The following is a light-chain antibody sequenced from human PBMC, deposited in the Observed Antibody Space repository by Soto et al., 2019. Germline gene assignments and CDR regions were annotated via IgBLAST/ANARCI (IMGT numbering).Light chain of an antibody. CDR2: RGS. V-gene: IGKV3-20*01. J-gene: IGKJ1*01. CDR3: QDYGTSAPWT. CDR1: QNIRGNE. Sequence: EVVLTQSPGTLSLSPGERATLSCRASQNIRGNELAWYQQKPGQAPRLLIYRGSSRATGIPDRFSGRGSGTDVTLPISRREPEDFAVYYCQDYGTSAPWTFGQGTKVEIK.